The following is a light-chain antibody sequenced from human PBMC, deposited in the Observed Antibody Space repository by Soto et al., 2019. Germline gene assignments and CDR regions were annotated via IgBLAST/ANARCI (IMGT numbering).Light chain of an antibody. J-gene: IGKJ1*01. CDR1: QSVSSN. V-gene: IGKV3-15*01. CDR2: GAS. Sequence: ELVITQSPAPLSVSPGERATLSCRASQSVSSNLAWYQQIPGQAPRLLIYGASTRATGIPARFSGSGSGTEFTLTISSLQSADFAVYYCQQYNNWPPTFGQGTKVDI. CDR3: QQYNNWPPT.